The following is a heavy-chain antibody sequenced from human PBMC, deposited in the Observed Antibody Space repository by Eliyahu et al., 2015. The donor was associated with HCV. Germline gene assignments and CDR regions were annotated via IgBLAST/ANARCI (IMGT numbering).Heavy chain of an antibody. CDR2: ISSSSSTI. CDR1: GFTFSSYS. Sequence: EVQLVESGGGLVQPGGSLRLSCAASGFTFSSYSMNWVRQAPGKGLEGVSYISSSSSTIYYADSVKGRFTISRDNAKNSLYLQMNSLRAEDTAVYYCARAALQVGATFTAFDIWGQGTMVTVSS. J-gene: IGHJ3*02. CDR3: ARAALQVGATFTAFDI. V-gene: IGHV3-48*01. D-gene: IGHD1-26*01.